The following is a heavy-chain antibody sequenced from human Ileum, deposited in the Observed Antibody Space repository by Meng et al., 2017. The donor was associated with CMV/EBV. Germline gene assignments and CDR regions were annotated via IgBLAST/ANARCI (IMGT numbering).Heavy chain of an antibody. CDR3: AKGLSSSGWSFERGADY. D-gene: IGHD6-19*01. J-gene: IGHJ4*02. CDR1: FTFSTYI. V-gene: IGHV3-23*01. Sequence: FTFSTYIMPWVRQAPGKGLDWVSAISGNGVDRYYADSVKGRFTISRDNFKNTVYLQLNNLRDDDTAVYYCAKGLSSSGWSFERGADYWGQGTLVTVSS. CDR2: ISGNGVDR.